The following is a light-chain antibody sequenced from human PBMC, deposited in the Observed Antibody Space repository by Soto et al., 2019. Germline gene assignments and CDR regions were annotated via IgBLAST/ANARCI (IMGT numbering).Light chain of an antibody. Sequence: EIVMTQSPDTLSGSPGERATLSCRSSQSVNSNVAWYQHKPGQSPSLLFYGPSSRSTVNPARFSGSGSGTEFTLTITSLQSEDFAVYYCQQYNSCHRKVGQGTKVEIQ. V-gene: IGKV3-15*01. CDR2: GPS. CDR1: QSVNSN. CDR3: QQYNSCHRK. J-gene: IGKJ1*01.